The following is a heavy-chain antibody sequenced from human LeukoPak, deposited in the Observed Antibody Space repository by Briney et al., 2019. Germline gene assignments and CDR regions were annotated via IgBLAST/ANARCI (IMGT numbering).Heavy chain of an antibody. CDR3: AKPATYYDILTGYDY. CDR1: GFTFNSYA. Sequence: GGSLRLSCEASGFTFNSYAMSWVRQAPGKGLEWVSAISASGGRTDYAESVKGRFTISRDNSNNTVYLQMNSLRAEDTAVYYCAKPATYYDILTGYDYWGQGTLVTVS. J-gene: IGHJ4*02. V-gene: IGHV3-23*01. D-gene: IGHD3-9*01. CDR2: ISASGGRT.